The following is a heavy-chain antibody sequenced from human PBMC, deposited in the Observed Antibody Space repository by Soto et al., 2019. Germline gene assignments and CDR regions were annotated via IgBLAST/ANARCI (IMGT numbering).Heavy chain of an antibody. CDR2: TYYRSKWYN. D-gene: IGHD3-10*01. J-gene: IGHJ4*02. V-gene: IGHV6-1*01. CDR1: GDSVSSNSAA. Sequence: KQSQTLSLTCAISGDSVSSNSAAWNWIRQSPSRGLEWLGRTYYRSKWYNDYAVSVKSRITINPDTSKNQFSLQLNSVTPEDTAVYYCARGGAPDLSYGGYLDYWGQGTLVTVSS. CDR3: ARGGAPDLSYGGYLDY.